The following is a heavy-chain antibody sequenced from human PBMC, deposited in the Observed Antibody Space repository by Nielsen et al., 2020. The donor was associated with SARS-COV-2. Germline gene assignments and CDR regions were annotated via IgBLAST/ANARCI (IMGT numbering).Heavy chain of an antibody. CDR3: ARAGGAFDI. V-gene: IGHV3-7*01. Sequence: GESLKISCAASGFSFSSYWMSWVRQAPGKGLEWVANIKEDGSEKNYVDSVKGRFTISRDNAKNSLYLQMNSLRAEDTAVYYCARAGGAFDIWGRGTMVTVSS. CDR1: GFSFSSYW. J-gene: IGHJ3*02. CDR2: IKEDGSEK.